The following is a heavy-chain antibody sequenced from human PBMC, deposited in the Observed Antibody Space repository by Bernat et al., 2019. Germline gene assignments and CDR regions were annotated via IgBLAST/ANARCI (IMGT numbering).Heavy chain of an antibody. CDR1: KFTFSSYG. D-gene: IGHD4-17*01. CDR3: ARVSLYGAPASGMDV. Sequence: QVQVVESGGGVVQPGRVLRLSCEAAKFTFSSYGMHWVRQAPGQGLEWGAVIWYDGSNENYADSVKGRFTISRDNSKNTLYLQMNSLRAEDTAVYYCARVSLYGAPASGMDVWGQGTTVTVSS. CDR2: IWYDGSNE. V-gene: IGHV3-33*01. J-gene: IGHJ6*02.